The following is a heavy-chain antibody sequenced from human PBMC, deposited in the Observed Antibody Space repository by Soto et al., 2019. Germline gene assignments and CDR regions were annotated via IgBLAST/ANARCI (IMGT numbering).Heavy chain of an antibody. CDR1: GFTLRNYA. V-gene: IGHV3-23*01. CDR2: ISANDVGT. CDR3: AKAKNDYNWDNRPPFDY. J-gene: IGHJ4*02. D-gene: IGHD1-20*01. Sequence: GGSLRLSCEASGFTLRNYAMTWVRQAPGKGLEWVSLISANDVGTYYAESVKTRFTISTDQSRNTVYLQMDSLRADDTAVYYCAKAKNDYNWDNRPPFDYWGQGTLVTVSS.